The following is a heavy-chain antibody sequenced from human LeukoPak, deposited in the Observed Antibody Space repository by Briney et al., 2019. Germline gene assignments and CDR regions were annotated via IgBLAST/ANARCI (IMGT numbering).Heavy chain of an antibody. CDR1: GFTFSSYG. V-gene: IGHV3-33*08. J-gene: IGHJ3*02. Sequence: PGGSLRLSCAASGFTFSSYGMHWVRQAPGKGLEWVAVIWYDGSNKYYADSVKGRFTISRDNSKNTLYLQMNSLRAEDTAVYYCAREGLRIDAFDIWGQGTMVTVSS. CDR2: IWYDGSNK. D-gene: IGHD4-17*01. CDR3: AREGLRIDAFDI.